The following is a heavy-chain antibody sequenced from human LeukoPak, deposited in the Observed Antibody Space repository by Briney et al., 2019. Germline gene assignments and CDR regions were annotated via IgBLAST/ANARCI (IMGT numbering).Heavy chain of an antibody. V-gene: IGHV4-39*07. D-gene: IGHD6-13*01. CDR3: AREDDTIADNTFDI. CDR1: GGSISISSSY. Sequence: SETLSLTCTVSGGSISISSSYWGWIRQPSGKGLEWVGSIHYSGNTFYNPSLKSRVTISLDTSKNHFSLKVHSVTAADTAVYYCAREDDTIADNTFDIWGQGTVVTVSS. J-gene: IGHJ3*02. CDR2: IHYSGNT.